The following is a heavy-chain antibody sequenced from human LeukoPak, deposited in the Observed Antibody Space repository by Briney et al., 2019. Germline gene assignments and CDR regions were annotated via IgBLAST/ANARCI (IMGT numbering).Heavy chain of an antibody. Sequence: GGSLRLSCAASGFTFSSYWMHWVRQVPGKGLVWVSRINSDGSGTSYADSVKGRFTISRDNAKNTLYLQMNSLRAEDTAVYYCARATQWLVSPFDYWGQGTLVTVLS. J-gene: IGHJ4*02. CDR2: INSDGSGT. CDR3: ARATQWLVSPFDY. V-gene: IGHV3-74*01. D-gene: IGHD6-19*01. CDR1: GFTFSSYW.